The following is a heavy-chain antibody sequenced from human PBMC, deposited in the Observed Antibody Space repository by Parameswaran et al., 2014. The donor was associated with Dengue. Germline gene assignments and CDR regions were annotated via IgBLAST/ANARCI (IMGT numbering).Heavy chain of an antibody. CDR3: ARAPKGVRRVTTLPYGMDV. Sequence: RWIRQPAPGKGLEWIGYIYYSGSTNYNPSLKSRVTISVDTSKNQFSLKLSSVTAADTAVYYCARAPKGVRRVTTLPYGMDVWGQGTTVTVSS. J-gene: IGHJ6*02. D-gene: IGHD4-17*01. V-gene: IGHV4-59*01. CDR2: IYYSGST.